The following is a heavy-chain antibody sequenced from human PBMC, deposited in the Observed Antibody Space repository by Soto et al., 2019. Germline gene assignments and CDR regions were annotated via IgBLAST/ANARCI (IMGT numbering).Heavy chain of an antibody. CDR2: IVVGSGYT. CDR1: GFTCTSSA. V-gene: IGHV1-58*01. D-gene: IGHD6-6*01. CDR3: AATVAARVPGPYYGMDV. J-gene: IGHJ6*02. Sequence: QMQLVQSGPEVKKPGTSVKVSCKASGFTCTSSAVQWVRQARGQRLEWIVWIVVGSGYTNDAQRFQERVTITRDMSTSTAYQEMSSLRSEDTAVYYCAATVAARVPGPYYGMDVWGQGTTVTVSS.